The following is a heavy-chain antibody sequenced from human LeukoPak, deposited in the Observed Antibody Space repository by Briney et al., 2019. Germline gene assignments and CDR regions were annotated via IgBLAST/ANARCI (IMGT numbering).Heavy chain of an antibody. V-gene: IGHV4-59*08. CDR1: GGSISSYY. Sequence: PSETLSLTCTVSGGSISSYYWSWIRQPPGKGLEWIGYIYSSGSTNYNPSLKSRVTISVDTSKNQFSLKLSSVTAADTAVYYCARGSHYEWYFDYWGQGTLVTVSS. D-gene: IGHD3-3*01. CDR2: IYSSGST. J-gene: IGHJ4*02. CDR3: ARGSHYEWYFDY.